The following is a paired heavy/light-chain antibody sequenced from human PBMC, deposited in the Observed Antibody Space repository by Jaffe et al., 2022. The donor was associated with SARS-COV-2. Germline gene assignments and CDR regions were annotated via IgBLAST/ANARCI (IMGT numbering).Light chain of an antibody. J-gene: IGLJ2*01. CDR3: ATWDDSVSGHVV. CDR2: RNN. V-gene: IGLV1-47*01. CDR1: NSNIGTNN. Sequence: QSVLTQPPSVSGTPGQRITISCSGGNSNIGTNNAYWYQQLSGSAPKLLIYRNNQRPSGVPDRFSGSKSGTSASLAISGLRSEDEADYYCATWDDSVSGHVVFGGGTKLTVL.
Heavy chain of an antibody. CDR3: ARRTSSDPIWFDP. D-gene: IGHD2-2*01. V-gene: IGHV4-39*01. CDR1: GGSIRTTSSY. Sequence: QLQLQESGPGLVTPSETLSLTCTVSGGSIRTTSSYWGWIRQPPGKGLEWIASVYFSGSTYYNPSLKSRVTISMDTSKNQFSLKLSSVTAADTAVYYCARRTSSDPIWFDPWGQGTLVTVSS. J-gene: IGHJ5*02. CDR2: VYFSGST.